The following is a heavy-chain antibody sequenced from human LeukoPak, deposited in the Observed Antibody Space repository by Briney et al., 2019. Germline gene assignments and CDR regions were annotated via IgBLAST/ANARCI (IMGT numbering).Heavy chain of an antibody. V-gene: IGHV3-74*01. CDR1: GFTFSSYW. D-gene: IGHD4-11*01. J-gene: IGHJ4*02. Sequence: GGSLRLSCAASGFTFSSYWMHWVRQAPGKGLVWVSRINSDGSSTNYADSVKGRFTISRDNAKNTLYLQMNSLRAEDTAVYYCARVSDYSNYFDFWGQGTLVTVSS. CDR2: INSDGSST. CDR3: ARVSDYSNYFDF.